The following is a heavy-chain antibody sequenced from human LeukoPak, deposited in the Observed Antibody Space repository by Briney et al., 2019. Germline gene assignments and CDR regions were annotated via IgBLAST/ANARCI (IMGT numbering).Heavy chain of an antibody. CDR1: GYTFTGYY. V-gene: IGHV1-46*01. J-gene: IGHJ5*02. CDR2: INPSGSSA. CDR3: ARDNSVGETAWWFDP. Sequence: ASVKVSCKASGYTFTGYYMHWVRQAPGQGLEWMGFINPSGSSAAYAQKFQGRLTMTGDMFTSTDYMELTSLTSDDTAVYYCARDNSVGETAWWFDPWGQGTLVTVSS. D-gene: IGHD1-26*01.